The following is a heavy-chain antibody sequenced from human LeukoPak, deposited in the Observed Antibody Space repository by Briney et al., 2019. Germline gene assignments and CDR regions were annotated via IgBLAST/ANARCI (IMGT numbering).Heavy chain of an antibody. Sequence: TSETLSLTCTVSGGSFSSYYWSWIRQPPGKRLEWIGYISYTGTTNHNPSLRSRVTISVDMSKNQISLKLNSVTAADTAVYHCASPSGGKYRDDALDIWGQGTMVTVSS. V-gene: IGHV4-59*01. D-gene: IGHD2-2*01. CDR2: ISYTGTT. CDR3: ASPSGGKYRDDALDI. CDR1: GGSFSSYY. J-gene: IGHJ3*02.